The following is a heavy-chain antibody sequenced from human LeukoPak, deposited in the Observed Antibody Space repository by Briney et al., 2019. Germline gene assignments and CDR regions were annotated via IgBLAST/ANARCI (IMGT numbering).Heavy chain of an antibody. CDR1: GFTFNNYA. Sequence: PGGSLRLSCVASGFTFNNYAMSWVRQAPGRGLEWASSTAGSGISKDYADSVKGRFTISKDKSKNTLYLQMDNLRAEDTGVYFCARLPTLYYDSSGYHYDYWGQGTLVTVSS. D-gene: IGHD3-22*01. CDR2: TAGSGISK. V-gene: IGHV3-23*01. CDR3: ARLPTLYYDSSGYHYDY. J-gene: IGHJ4*02.